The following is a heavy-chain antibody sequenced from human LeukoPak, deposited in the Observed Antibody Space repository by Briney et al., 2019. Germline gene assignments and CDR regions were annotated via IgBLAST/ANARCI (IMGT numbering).Heavy chain of an antibody. Sequence: PSETLSLTCTVSGGSISSYYWSWIRQPPGKGLEWIGYIYYSGGTNYNPSLKSRVTISVDTSKNQFSLKLSSVTAADTAVYYCARERGRCYDSSGYYYSENWFDPWGQGTLVTVSS. CDR2: IYYSGGT. D-gene: IGHD3-22*01. J-gene: IGHJ5*02. CDR1: GGSISSYY. V-gene: IGHV4-59*01. CDR3: ARERGRCYDSSGYYYSENWFDP.